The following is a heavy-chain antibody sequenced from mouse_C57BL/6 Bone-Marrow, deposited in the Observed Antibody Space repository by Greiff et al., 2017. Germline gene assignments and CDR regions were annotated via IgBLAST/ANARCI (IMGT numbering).Heavy chain of an antibody. CDR2: IYPGSGNT. CDR1: GYTFTDYY. V-gene: IGHV1-76*01. J-gene: IGHJ2*01. Sequence: VKLVESGAELVRPGASVKLSCKASGYTFTDYYINWVKQRPGQGLEWIARIYPGSGNTYYNEKFKGKATLTAEKSSSTAYMQLSSLTSEDSAVYFCARAHSFDYWGQGTTLTVSS. CDR3: ARAHSFDY.